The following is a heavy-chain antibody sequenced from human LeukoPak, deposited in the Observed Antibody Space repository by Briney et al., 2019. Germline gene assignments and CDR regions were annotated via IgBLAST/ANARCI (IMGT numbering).Heavy chain of an antibody. D-gene: IGHD2-21*01. CDR2: VHHTGKT. V-gene: IGHV4-59*01. CDR3: ARASEGIGYFDF. Sequence: SETLSLTCTVSGVSFSNDYWSWIRQAPGKGLEWIGYVHHTGKTNYNPALNSRLSMSVDTSKNQFFLKMTSVTAADTALYYCARASEGIGYFDFWGQGALVTVSS. J-gene: IGHJ4*02. CDR1: GVSFSNDY.